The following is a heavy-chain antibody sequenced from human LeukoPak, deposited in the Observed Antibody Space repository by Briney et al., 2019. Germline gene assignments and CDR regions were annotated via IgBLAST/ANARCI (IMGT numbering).Heavy chain of an antibody. J-gene: IGHJ6*03. Sequence: GGSLRLSCAASGFTFDGYAMHWVRQAPGKGLEWVSGISWNSFTIGYADSVKGRFTISRDNAKNSLYLQMNSLRVEDTALYYCAKDIGRVDTASTYMDVWGKGTTVTISS. D-gene: IGHD5-18*01. CDR1: GFTFDGYA. CDR3: AKDIGRVDTASTYMDV. V-gene: IGHV3-9*01. CDR2: ISWNSFTI.